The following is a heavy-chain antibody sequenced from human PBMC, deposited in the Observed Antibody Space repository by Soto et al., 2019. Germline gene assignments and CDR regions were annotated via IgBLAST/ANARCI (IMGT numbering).Heavy chain of an antibody. V-gene: IGHV1-69*01. J-gene: IGHJ6*02. CDR2: IIPTFGTP. D-gene: IGHD3-22*01. Sequence: QVQLVQSGAEVKKPGSSVKVSCKASGATFSRYGISWVRQAPGQGLEWMAGIIPTFGTPKYEQKFQGRVTSTADESTSTAYMELSSLRSEDTAVYYCAREVVVINFGSSHYHGMYVWGQGTTVTVSS. CDR3: AREVVVINFGSSHYHGMYV. CDR1: GATFSRYG.